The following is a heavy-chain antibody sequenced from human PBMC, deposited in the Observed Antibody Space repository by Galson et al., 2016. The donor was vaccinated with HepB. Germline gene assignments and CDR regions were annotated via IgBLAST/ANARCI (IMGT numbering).Heavy chain of an antibody. Sequence: TLSLTCTVSGGSISSGGYYWTWIRQYPGKGLEWIGYIYYRGSTHYNPSLKSRITISTDTSRNQFSLKLTSVTAADTAVYYFARDDFWSGSSSGWFDPWGQGTLVTVSS. V-gene: IGHV4-31*03. D-gene: IGHD3-3*01. CDR2: IYYRGST. CDR1: GGSISSGGYY. CDR3: ARDDFWSGSSSGWFDP. J-gene: IGHJ5*02.